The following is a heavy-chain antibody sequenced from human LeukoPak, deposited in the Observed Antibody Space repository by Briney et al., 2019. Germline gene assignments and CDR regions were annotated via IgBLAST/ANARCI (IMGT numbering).Heavy chain of an antibody. J-gene: IGHJ4*02. Sequence: SETLSLTCSVSGDSVSRSDSYWDWIRQPPGKGLQWIGTIYYSGRTYYSPSLKSRVTMSVDTSNNQFSLNLRSVTAADTAVYYCARDTSSGWYFSYWGQGTLVTVSS. CDR3: ARDTSSGWYFSY. V-gene: IGHV4-39*02. CDR2: IYYSGRT. D-gene: IGHD6-19*01. CDR1: GDSVSRSDSY.